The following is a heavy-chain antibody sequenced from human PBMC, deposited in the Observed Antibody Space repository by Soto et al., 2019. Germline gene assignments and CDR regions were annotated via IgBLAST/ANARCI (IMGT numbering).Heavy chain of an antibody. D-gene: IGHD1-20*01. Sequence: QVQLQESGPGLVKPSETLSLTCTVSGGSISPYYWSWVRQSPGKGLEWFGFIWFSGSTTYNPSLKSRVTMSVDMSKTQLSLELNSVTAADTAVYYCARESSGDHNHNWFDPWGQGTLVTVSA. V-gene: IGHV4-59*01. CDR2: IWFSGST. CDR3: ARESSGDHNHNWFDP. J-gene: IGHJ5*02. CDR1: GGSISPYY.